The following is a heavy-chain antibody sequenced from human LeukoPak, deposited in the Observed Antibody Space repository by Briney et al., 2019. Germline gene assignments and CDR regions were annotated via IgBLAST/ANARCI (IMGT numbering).Heavy chain of an antibody. CDR3: AKDEGGGYDLAGGD. D-gene: IGHD5-12*01. J-gene: IGHJ4*02. CDR1: GFTFSNYW. V-gene: IGHV3-30*18. Sequence: GGSLRLSCEASGFTFSNYWMSWVRQAPGKGLEWVAVISYDGSNKYYADSVKGRFTISRDNSKNTLYLQMNSLRAEDTAVYYCAKDEGGGYDLAGGDWGQGTLVTVSS. CDR2: ISYDGSNK.